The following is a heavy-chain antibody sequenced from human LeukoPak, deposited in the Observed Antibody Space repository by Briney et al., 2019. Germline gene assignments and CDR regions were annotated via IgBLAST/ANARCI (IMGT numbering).Heavy chain of an antibody. J-gene: IGHJ4*02. V-gene: IGHV3-64*01. CDR2: ISSNGGST. CDR3: TRDKPLMYYYDSSGYYGYDY. CDR1: GFTFSSYA. Sequence: GGSLRLSCAASGFTFSSYAMHWVRQAPGKGLEYVSAISSNGGSTYYANSVKGRFTISRDDSKSIAYLQMNSLKTEDTAVYYCTRDKPLMYYYDSSGYYGYDYWGQGTLVTVSS. D-gene: IGHD3-22*01.